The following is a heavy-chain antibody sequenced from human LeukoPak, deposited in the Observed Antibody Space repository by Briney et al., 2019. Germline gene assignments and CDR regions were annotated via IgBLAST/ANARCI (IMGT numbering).Heavy chain of an antibody. CDR2: IIPILGIA. J-gene: IGHJ6*02. D-gene: IGHD3-10*01. Sequence: SVKVSCKASGGTFSSYAISWVPQAPGQGLEWMGRIIPILGIANYAQKFQGRVTITADKSTSTAYMELSSLRSEDTAVYYCAHITMVRGVDYGMDVWGQGTTVTVSS. V-gene: IGHV1-69*04. CDR3: AHITMVRGVDYGMDV. CDR1: GGTFSSYA.